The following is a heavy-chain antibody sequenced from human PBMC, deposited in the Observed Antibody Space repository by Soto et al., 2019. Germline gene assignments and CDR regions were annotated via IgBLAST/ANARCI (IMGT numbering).Heavy chain of an antibody. CDR1: GFTFSSYA. CDR2: ISYDGSNK. V-gene: IGHV3-30*01. Sequence: PGGSLRLSCAASGFTFSSYAMHWVRQAPGKGLEWVAVISYDGSNKYYADSVKGRFTISRDNSKNTLYLQMNSLRAEDTAVYYCARELFLEWALGYGMDVWGQGTTVTVSS. J-gene: IGHJ6*02. CDR3: ARELFLEWALGYGMDV. D-gene: IGHD3-3*01.